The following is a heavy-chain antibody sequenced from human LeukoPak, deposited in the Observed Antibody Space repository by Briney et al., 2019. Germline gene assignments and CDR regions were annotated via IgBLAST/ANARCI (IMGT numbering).Heavy chain of an antibody. V-gene: IGHV4-39*07. CDR3: AVLTVEARIEEDY. CDR2: IYYSGST. CDR1: GGSISSSSYH. J-gene: IGHJ4*02. D-gene: IGHD1-26*01. Sequence: SETLSLTCTVSGGSISSSSYHWVWIREPPGKGLEWIGSIYYSGSTYYNPSLKSRVTISVDTSKNQFSLKLSSVTAADTAVYYCAVLTVEARIEEDYWGQGTLVTVSS.